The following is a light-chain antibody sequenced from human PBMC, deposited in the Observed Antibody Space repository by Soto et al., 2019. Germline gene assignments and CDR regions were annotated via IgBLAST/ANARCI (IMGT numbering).Light chain of an antibody. Sequence: DVVMTQSPLSLPVTLGQPASISCRSSQSLAYSDGNTYLTWFQQRPGQSPRRLIYKVSNRDSGVPDRFSGSGSGTDFTLNISRVEGEDVGIYHCMQGTHWPHTFSQGTKLEIK. CDR3: MQGTHWPHT. CDR1: QSLAYSDGNTY. CDR2: KVS. J-gene: IGKJ2*01. V-gene: IGKV2-30*01.